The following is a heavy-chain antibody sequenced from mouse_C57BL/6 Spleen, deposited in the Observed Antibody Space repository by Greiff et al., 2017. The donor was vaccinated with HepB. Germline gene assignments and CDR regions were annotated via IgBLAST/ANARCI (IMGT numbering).Heavy chain of an antibody. CDR1: GYAFSSSW. CDR2: IYPGDGDT. V-gene: IGHV1-82*01. J-gene: IGHJ1*03. CDR3: ARENYYGSSYVYWYFDV. Sequence: LVESGPELVKPGASVKISCKASGYAFSSSWMNWVKQRPGKGLEWIGRIYPGDGDTNYNGKFKGKATLTADKSSSTAYMQLSSLTSEDSAVYFCARENYYGSSYVYWYFDVWGTGTTVTVSS. D-gene: IGHD1-1*01.